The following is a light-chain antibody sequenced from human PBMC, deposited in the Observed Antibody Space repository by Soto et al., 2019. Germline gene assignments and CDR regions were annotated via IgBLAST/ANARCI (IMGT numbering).Light chain of an antibody. CDR3: QQRSSWPRMYT. CDR1: QSDGNY. Sequence: IVLTQSPATLSLSPVERATLSCRASQSDGNYIAWYQQKPGQPPRLLIYDVSNRATGVPARFSGSGSGTDFTLTISSLEPEDFGVYHCQQRSSWPRMYTFGQGTKLEI. V-gene: IGKV3-11*01. J-gene: IGKJ2*01. CDR2: DVS.